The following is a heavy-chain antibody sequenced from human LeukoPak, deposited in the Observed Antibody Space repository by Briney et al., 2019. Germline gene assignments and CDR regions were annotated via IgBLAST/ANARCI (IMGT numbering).Heavy chain of an antibody. D-gene: IGHD3-22*01. CDR2: IYHSGST. CDR1: GGSFSGYY. J-gene: IGHJ4*02. V-gene: IGHV4-38-2*01. Sequence: PSETLSLTCAVYGGSFSGYYWGWIRQPPGKGLEWIGSIYHSGSTYYNPSLKSRVTISVDTSKNQFSLKPSSVTAADTAVYYCARVTGAFYYYDSSGSYYFDYWGQGTLVTVSS. CDR3: ARVTGAFYYYDSSGSYYFDY.